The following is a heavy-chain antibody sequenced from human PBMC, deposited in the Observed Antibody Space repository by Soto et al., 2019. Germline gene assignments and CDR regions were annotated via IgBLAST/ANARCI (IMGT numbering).Heavy chain of an antibody. CDR2: IIPIIGVT. Sequence: QVQLVQSGAEVKRPGSSVKVSCESSGDTFNSYVISWVRQAPGQGLEWMGGIIPIIGVTHYAQKFQGRVTSRAVSSTGRAYVELANLGCEGTALYYCARESLGAKGADHWGQGTLVTVSS. CDR1: GDTFNSYV. J-gene: IGHJ4*02. D-gene: IGHD3-16*01. V-gene: IGHV1-69*17. CDR3: ARESLGAKGADH.